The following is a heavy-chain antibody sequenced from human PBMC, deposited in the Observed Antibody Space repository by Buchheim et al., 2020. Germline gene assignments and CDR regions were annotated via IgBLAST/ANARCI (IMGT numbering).Heavy chain of an antibody. Sequence: QVQLQESGPGLVKPSETLSLTCTVSGGSISSYYWSWIRQPPGNGLEWIGYIYYSGSTNYNTSLKSRVTISVDTSKNQFSLKLSSVTAADTAVYYCARAITIFGVVTSFDYWGQGTL. D-gene: IGHD3-3*01. J-gene: IGHJ4*02. CDR2: IYYSGST. CDR3: ARAITIFGVVTSFDY. V-gene: IGHV4-59*01. CDR1: GGSISSYY.